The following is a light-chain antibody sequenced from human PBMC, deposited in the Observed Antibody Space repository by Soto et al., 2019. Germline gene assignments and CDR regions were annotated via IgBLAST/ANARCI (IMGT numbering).Light chain of an antibody. CDR1: QSISSY. CDR3: QQYNNWPT. CDR2: AAS. J-gene: IGKJ1*01. Sequence: IQLTQSPSSLSASVGDRVTITCRASQSISSYLNWYQQKPGKAPKLLIYAASSLQSGVPSRFSGSGSGTDFTLTISSLQSEDFAVYYCQQYNNWPTFGQGTKVDIK. V-gene: IGKV1-39*01.